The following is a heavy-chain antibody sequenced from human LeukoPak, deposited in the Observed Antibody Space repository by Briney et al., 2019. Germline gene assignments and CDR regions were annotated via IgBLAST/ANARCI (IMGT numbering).Heavy chain of an antibody. D-gene: IGHD3-3*01. CDR2: ISGDGGST. J-gene: IGHJ4*02. CDR3: AKGEYDFWSGYIDY. Sequence: GGSLRLSCAASGFTFDDYAMHWVRQAPGKGLGWVSLISGDGGSTYYADSVKGRFTISRDNSKNSLYLQMNSLRTEDTALYYCAKGEYDFWSGYIDYWGQGTLVTVSS. V-gene: IGHV3-43*02. CDR1: GFTFDDYA.